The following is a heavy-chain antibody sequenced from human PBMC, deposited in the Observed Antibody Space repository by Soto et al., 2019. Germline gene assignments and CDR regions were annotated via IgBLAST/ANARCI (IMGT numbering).Heavy chain of an antibody. CDR3: XXVXXXXXXXXXXAQTKHQALDY. V-gene: IGHV1-2*02. J-gene: IGHJ4*02. D-gene: IGHD2-21*01. CDR1: GYNFNGYS. Sequence: QVTLVQSGAEVKKPGASVKVSCKASGYNFNGYSIHWVRQAXGXXLXXMGWTNPNTGGANYAQKFQGKVIMTTDTSLSTAYLELTSLXXXXXXXXXXXXVXXXXXXXXXXAQTKHQALDYWGQGTLVTVSS. CDR2: TNPNTGGA.